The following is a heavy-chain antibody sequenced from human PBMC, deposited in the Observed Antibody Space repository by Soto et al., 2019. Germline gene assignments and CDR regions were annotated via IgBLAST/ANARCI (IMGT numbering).Heavy chain of an antibody. V-gene: IGHV1-69*13. Sequence: SVKVSCKASGGTFSSYAISWVRQAPGQGLEWMGGIIPIFGTANYAQKFQGRVTITADESTSTAYMELSSLRSEDTAVYYCARSIAFYYYYYGMDVWGQGTTVTVSS. J-gene: IGHJ6*02. CDR3: ARSIAFYYYYYGMDV. D-gene: IGHD6-6*01. CDR2: IIPIFGTA. CDR1: GGTFSSYA.